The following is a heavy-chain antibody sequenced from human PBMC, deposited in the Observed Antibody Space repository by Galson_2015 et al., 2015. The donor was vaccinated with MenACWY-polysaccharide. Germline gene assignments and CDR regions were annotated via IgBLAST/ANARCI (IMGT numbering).Heavy chain of an antibody. Sequence: SETLSLTCSVSGGSLTAYYWAWIRQPPGKGLERIGCIYYSGSTKSSPSLNSRVTISVDTSNNQFSLKLSSVTAADTAVYYCARSPGGYSSGGQIDSWGPGSLVTVSS. V-gene: IGHV4-59*01. CDR2: IYYSGST. D-gene: IGHD5-18*01. CDR1: GGSLTAYY. CDR3: ARSPGGYSSGGQIDS. J-gene: IGHJ4*02.